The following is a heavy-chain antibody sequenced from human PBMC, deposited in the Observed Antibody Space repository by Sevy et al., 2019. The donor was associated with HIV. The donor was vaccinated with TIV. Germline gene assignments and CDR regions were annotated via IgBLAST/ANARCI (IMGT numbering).Heavy chain of an antibody. Sequence: GGSLRLSCAASGFTISSYWMHWVRQAPGKGLVWVSRINSDGSSTSYADSVKGRLTISRDNAKNTLYLQMNSRRAEDTAVYYCASEGASSSWYWFDPWGQGTLVTVSS. CDR2: INSDGSST. V-gene: IGHV3-74*01. D-gene: IGHD6-13*01. CDR3: ASEGASSSWYWFDP. J-gene: IGHJ5*02. CDR1: GFTISSYW.